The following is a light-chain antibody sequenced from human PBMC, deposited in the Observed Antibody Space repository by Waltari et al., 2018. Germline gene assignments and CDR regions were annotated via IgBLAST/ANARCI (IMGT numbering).Light chain of an antibody. CDR1: QSVGTS. J-gene: IGKJ1*01. CDR3: QMYVRLPAT. CDR2: HAS. Sequence: EIVLTQSPGTLSLSPGDRATLSCRASQSVGTSLAWYQPKPGQAPRLLIYHASVWATGNPDRFSGGGSGTDFSLTISRLEPEDFAVYYCQMYVRLPATFGQGTKVEVK. V-gene: IGKV3-20*01.